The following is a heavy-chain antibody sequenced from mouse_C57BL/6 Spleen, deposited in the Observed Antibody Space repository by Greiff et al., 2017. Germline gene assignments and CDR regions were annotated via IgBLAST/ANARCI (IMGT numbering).Heavy chain of an antibody. J-gene: IGHJ2*01. CDR2: ISYDGSN. CDR3: AREATMTHFDY. D-gene: IGHD1-2*01. V-gene: IGHV3-6*01. Sequence: EVQLQQSGPGLVKPSQSLSLTCSVTGYSITSGYYWNWLRQFPGNKLEWMGYISYDGSNNYNPSLKNRISITRDTSKNQFFLKLKSVTTEDTATYYGAREATMTHFDYWGQGTTLTVSS. CDR1: GYSITSGYY.